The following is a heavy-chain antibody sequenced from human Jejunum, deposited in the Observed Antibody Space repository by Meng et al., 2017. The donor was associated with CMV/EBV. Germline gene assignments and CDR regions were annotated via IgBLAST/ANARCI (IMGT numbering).Heavy chain of an antibody. CDR1: GVTVRSDW. D-gene: IGHD6-13*01. Sequence: GVTVRSDWMPWVRQAPWKGLVVVSLIKSDGSSTSYAESVKGRFTISRDNAKNTLYLQMNSLRAEDTAVYYCAREGGGTIAPRDLDYWGQGTLVTVSS. V-gene: IGHV3-74*01. CDR3: AREGGGTIAPRDLDY. J-gene: IGHJ4*02. CDR2: IKSDGSST.